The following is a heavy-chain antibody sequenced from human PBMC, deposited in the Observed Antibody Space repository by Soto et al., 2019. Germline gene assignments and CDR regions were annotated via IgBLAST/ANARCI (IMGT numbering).Heavy chain of an antibody. CDR1: GGTFSSYA. J-gene: IGHJ6*02. Sequence: SVKVSCKASGGTFSSYAISWVRQAPGQGLEWMGGIIPIFGTANYAQKFQGRVTITADESTSTAYMELSSLRSEDTAVYYCARASRYYGSGSYPYYYYGMDVWGQGTTVTVS. D-gene: IGHD3-10*01. CDR2: IIPIFGTA. CDR3: ARASRYYGSGSYPYYYYGMDV. V-gene: IGHV1-69*13.